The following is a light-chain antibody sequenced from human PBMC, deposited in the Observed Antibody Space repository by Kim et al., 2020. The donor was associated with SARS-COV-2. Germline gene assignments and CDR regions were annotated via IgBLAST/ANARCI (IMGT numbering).Light chain of an antibody. J-gene: IGLJ3*02. CDR1: KLGNKY. CDR3: QTWDISTGV. Sequence: SYELTQPPSMSVSPGQTASIPCSGDKLGNKYASWYQQKPSQSPVLVIYQDFKRPSGIPERFSGSNSGNTATLTISGTQAMDEADYYCQTWDISTGVFGGGTQLTVL. V-gene: IGLV3-1*01. CDR2: QDF.